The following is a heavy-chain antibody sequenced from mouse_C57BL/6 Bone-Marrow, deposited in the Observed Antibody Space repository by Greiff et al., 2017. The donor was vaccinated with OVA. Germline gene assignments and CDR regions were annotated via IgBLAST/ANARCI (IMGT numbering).Heavy chain of an antibody. CDR3: ARTTTVVAPRGLYYAMDY. D-gene: IGHD1-1*01. Sequence: QVQLQQSGAELVKPGASVKISCKASGYAFSSYWMNWVKQRPGQGLEWIGEIVPSDSYTNYNQKFKGKATLTVDTSSRTAYMQLSSLTSEDSAVYYCARTTTVVAPRGLYYAMDYWGQGTSVTVSS. V-gene: IGHV1-50*01. CDR2: IVPSDSYT. J-gene: IGHJ4*01. CDR1: GYAFSSYW.